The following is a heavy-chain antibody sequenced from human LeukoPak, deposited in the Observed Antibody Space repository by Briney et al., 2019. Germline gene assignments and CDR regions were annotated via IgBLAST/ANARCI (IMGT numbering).Heavy chain of an antibody. V-gene: IGHV1-2*02. CDR1: GYTFTGYY. CDR3: ARSGKTGAPTEAFDI. D-gene: IGHD1-26*01. J-gene: IGHJ3*02. Sequence: GASVKVSCKASGYTFTGYYMQWVRQAPGQGLEWMGWINTNTGGTNYAQKFQGRVTMTRDTSISTVCMEVSRLRSDDTGVYHCARSGKTGAPTEAFDIWGQGTKVTVSS. CDR2: INTNTGGT.